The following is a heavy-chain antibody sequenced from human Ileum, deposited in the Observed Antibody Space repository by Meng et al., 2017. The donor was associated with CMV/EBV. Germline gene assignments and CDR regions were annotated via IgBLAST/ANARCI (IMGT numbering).Heavy chain of an antibody. CDR3: AKWGYCSGGKCLQYFDL. V-gene: IGHV3-23*01. Sequence: GGSLRLSCAASGFTFSTYSMTWVRQAPGKGLEWVSSINTGGTGTYYADSVKGRFTISRDNSKNALSLLMNSLRADDTAVYYCAKWGYCSGGKCLQYFDLWGRGILVTVSS. J-gene: IGHJ2*01. D-gene: IGHD2-15*01. CDR2: INTGGTGT. CDR1: GFTFSTYS.